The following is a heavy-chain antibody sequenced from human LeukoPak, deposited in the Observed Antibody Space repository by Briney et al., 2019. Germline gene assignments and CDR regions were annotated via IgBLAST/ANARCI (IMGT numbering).Heavy chain of an antibody. Sequence: GGSLRLSCAASGFTFSSYAMHWVRQAPGKGLEWVAVISYDGSNKYYADSVKGRFTISRDNSKNTLYLQMNSLRAEDTAVDYCARDDSSGDRGFDYWGQGTLVTVSS. D-gene: IGHD6-19*01. J-gene: IGHJ4*02. CDR2: ISYDGSNK. V-gene: IGHV3-30*04. CDR1: GFTFSSYA. CDR3: ARDDSSGDRGFDY.